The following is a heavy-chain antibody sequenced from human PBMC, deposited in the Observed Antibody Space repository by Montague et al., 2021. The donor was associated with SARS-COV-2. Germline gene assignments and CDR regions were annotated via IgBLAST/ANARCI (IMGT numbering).Heavy chain of an antibody. J-gene: IGHJ6*02. CDR2: MYNSRSS. CDR1: GGSISAYY. Sequence: SETLSLTCTVSGGSISAYYWSWIRQPPGKGLEWIAYMYNSRSSNYNPSLKSRVSISVDTSKSQFSLKLTSATAADTAVYYCARECIPTPGAEWKILHYHGMDVWGRGTTVTVSS. CDR3: ARECIPTPGAEWKILHYHGMDV. V-gene: IGHV4-59*13. D-gene: IGHD2-2*02.